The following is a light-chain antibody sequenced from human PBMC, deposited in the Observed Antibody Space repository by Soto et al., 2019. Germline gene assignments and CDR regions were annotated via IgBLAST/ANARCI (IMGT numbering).Light chain of an antibody. CDR2: ADN. J-gene: IGLJ2*01. CDR1: SSNIGAGYD. V-gene: IGLV1-40*01. Sequence: QSVLTQTPSVSGAPGQKITMSCTGSSSNIGAGYDVHWYQQVPGAAPRLLIYADNNRPSGVPDRFSASKSGTSASLAITGLQGDDEANYYCQSYDTSLSGVIFGAGTKVTVL. CDR3: QSYDTSLSGVI.